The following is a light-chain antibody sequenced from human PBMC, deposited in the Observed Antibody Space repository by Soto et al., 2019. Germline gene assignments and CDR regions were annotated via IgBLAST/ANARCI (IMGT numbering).Light chain of an antibody. V-gene: IGLV1-47*01. CDR2: RNN. CDR1: SSNIGSNY. J-gene: IGLJ1*01. CDR3: AAWDDSLSGNYV. Sequence: QSVLTQPPSASETPGQRVTISCSGSSSNIGSNYVYWYQQLTGTAPKLLIYRNNQRPSGVPDRFSGSKSGTSASLAISGLRSEDEADYYCAAWDDSLSGNYVFGTGTKVTVL.